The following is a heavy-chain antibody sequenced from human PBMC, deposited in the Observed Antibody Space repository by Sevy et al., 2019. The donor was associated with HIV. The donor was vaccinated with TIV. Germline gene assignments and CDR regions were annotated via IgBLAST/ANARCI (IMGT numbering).Heavy chain of an antibody. D-gene: IGHD5-12*01. CDR1: GGSISSSSYY. J-gene: IGHJ3*02. Sequence: SETLSLTCTVSGGSISSSSYYWGWIRQPPGKGLEWIGSIYYSGSTCYNPSLKSRVTISVDTSKNQFSLKLSSVTAADTAVYYCARQGRLDIVATITAFDIWGQGTMVTVSS. V-gene: IGHV4-39*01. CDR2: IYYSGST. CDR3: ARQGRLDIVATITAFDI.